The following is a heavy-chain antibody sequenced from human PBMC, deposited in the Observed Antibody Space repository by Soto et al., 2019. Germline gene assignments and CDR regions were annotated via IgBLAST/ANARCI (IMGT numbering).Heavy chain of an antibody. Sequence: GGSLRLSCAASGFTFSSYSMNWVRQAPGKGLEWVSYISSSSSTIYYADSVKGRFTISRENAKNSLYLQMNSLRDEDTAVYYCARDWYDFWSGYYHYNWFDPWGQGTLVTVSS. CDR1: GFTFSSYS. V-gene: IGHV3-48*02. CDR2: ISSSSSTI. D-gene: IGHD3-3*01. CDR3: ARDWYDFWSGYYHYNWFDP. J-gene: IGHJ5*02.